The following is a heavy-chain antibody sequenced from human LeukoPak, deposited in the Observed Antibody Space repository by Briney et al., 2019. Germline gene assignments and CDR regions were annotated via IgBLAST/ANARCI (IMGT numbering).Heavy chain of an antibody. CDR2: IIPIFGAA. CDR1: GGTFSSYA. D-gene: IGHD2-21*01. V-gene: IGHV1-69*13. Sequence: SVKVSCKASGGTFSSYAISWVRQAPGQGLEWMGGIIPIFGAANYAQKFQGRVTITADESTSTAYMELSSLRSEDTAVYYCARAWVMTYYFDYWGQGTLVTVSS. J-gene: IGHJ4*02. CDR3: ARAWVMTYYFDY.